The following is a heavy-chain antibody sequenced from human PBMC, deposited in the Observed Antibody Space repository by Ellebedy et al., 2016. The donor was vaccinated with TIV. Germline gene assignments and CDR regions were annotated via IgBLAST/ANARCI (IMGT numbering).Heavy chain of an antibody. CDR2: TKQDGSET. D-gene: IGHD5-24*01. V-gene: IGHV3-7*01. J-gene: IGHJ2*01. CDR3: ARTYNGTIHWYFDL. CDR1: GFTFSNYW. Sequence: GESLKISCATSGFTFSNYWMSWVRQAPGKGLEWVANTKQDGSETYYVDAVKGRFTISRDNAKNSLYVEMKGLRAEDTAVYYCARTYNGTIHWYFDLWGRGTLVTVSS.